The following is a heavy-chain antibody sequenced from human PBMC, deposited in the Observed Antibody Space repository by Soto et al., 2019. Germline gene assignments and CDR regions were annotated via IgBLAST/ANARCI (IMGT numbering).Heavy chain of an antibody. Sequence: ASVKVSCKTSGYTFTGHYIHWVRQASQQGPEWMGEIGPESGATRYAQKFRGRVTMTMDTSITTVYMELKNLSPDDTAVYYCGRGRSGQIVVFYWGQGTPVTVSS. CDR3: GRGRSGQIVVFY. V-gene: IGHV1-2*02. J-gene: IGHJ4*02. CDR2: IGPESGAT. D-gene: IGHD1-26*01. CDR1: GYTFTGHY.